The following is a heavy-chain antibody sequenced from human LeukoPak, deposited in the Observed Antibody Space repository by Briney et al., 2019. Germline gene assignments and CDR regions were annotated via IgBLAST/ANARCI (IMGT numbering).Heavy chain of an antibody. J-gene: IGHJ4*02. V-gene: IGHV3-33*01. CDR1: GFTFSSYG. D-gene: IGHD6-19*01. CDR2: IWYDGSNK. Sequence: GGSLRLSCAASGFTFSSYGMHLVRQAPGKGLEWVAVIWYDGSNKYYADSVKGRFTISRDNSKNTLYLQMNSLRAEDTAVYYCARDTYSSGSPDYWGQGTLVTVSS. CDR3: ARDTYSSGSPDY.